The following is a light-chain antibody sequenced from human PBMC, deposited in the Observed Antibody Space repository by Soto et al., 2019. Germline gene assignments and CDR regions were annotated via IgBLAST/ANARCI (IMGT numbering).Light chain of an antibody. CDR2: GAS. CDR3: QQYKNWPPYT. V-gene: IGKV3-15*01. CDR1: QSISSN. J-gene: IGKJ2*01. Sequence: ELVMTQSPATLSVSPGERATLSCRASQSISSNLAWFQHKPGQAPRLLIYGASTRATGIPARFSGSGSGTEFTLTISSLQSEDFTFYYCQQYKNWPPYTFGQGTKVDIK.